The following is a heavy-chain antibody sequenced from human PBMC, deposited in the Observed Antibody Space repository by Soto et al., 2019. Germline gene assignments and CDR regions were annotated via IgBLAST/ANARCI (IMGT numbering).Heavy chain of an antibody. CDR2: IIPMNGIT. J-gene: IGHJ4*02. Sequence: QVQLVQSGAEVKKPGSSVRVSCKASGDTFIRYAISWVRQAPGQGLEWMGGIIPMNGITTYAQNFQDRLTITADGSTSTPYQELNTRRSDETSVFYCARDRRFCSGFSGETETFGWGDSWGQGPRVTVSS. D-gene: IGHD6-25*01. CDR3: ARDRRFCSGFSGETETFGWGDS. CDR1: GDTFIRYA. V-gene: IGHV1-69*01.